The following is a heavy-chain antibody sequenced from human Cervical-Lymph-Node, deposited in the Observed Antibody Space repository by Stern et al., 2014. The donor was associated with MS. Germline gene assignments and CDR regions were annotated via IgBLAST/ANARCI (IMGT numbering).Heavy chain of an antibody. CDR1: GFTFSSYS. Sequence: EVQLVESGGGLVQPGGSLRLSCAASGFTFSSYSMNWVRQAPGKGLEWVSYISSSSSTIYYADSVKGRFTISRDNAKNSLYLQMNSLRDEDTAVYYCARDPVDIVATTDYYFDYWGQGTLVTVSS. D-gene: IGHD5-12*01. J-gene: IGHJ4*02. V-gene: IGHV3-48*02. CDR3: ARDPVDIVATTDYYFDY. CDR2: ISSSSSTI.